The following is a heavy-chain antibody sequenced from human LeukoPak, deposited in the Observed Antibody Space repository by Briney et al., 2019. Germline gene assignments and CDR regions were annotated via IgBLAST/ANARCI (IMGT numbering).Heavy chain of an antibody. V-gene: IGHV1-8*01. Sequence: ASVKVSCKASGYTFTSYDINWVRQAPGQGLEWMGWMNPNSGNTGYAQKFQGRVTMTRDTSISTAYMELSSLRSEDTAVYYCARVRSGYYYVYFQHWGQGTLVTVSS. CDR2: MNPNSGNT. CDR1: GYTFTSYD. CDR3: ARVRSGYYYVYFQH. J-gene: IGHJ1*01. D-gene: IGHD3-22*01.